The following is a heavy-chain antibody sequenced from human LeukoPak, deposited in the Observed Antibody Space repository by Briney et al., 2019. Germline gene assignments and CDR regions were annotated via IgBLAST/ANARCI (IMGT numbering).Heavy chain of an antibody. J-gene: IGHJ5*02. Sequence: ASVKVSCKASGGTFSSYAISWVRQAPGQGLEWMGGIIPTFGTANYAQKFQGRVTITADESTSTAYMELSSLRSEDTAVYYCARDGGTLGYCSSTSCYNYWFDPWGQGTLVTVSS. CDR2: IIPTFGTA. V-gene: IGHV1-69*13. CDR1: GGTFSSYA. D-gene: IGHD2-2*02. CDR3: ARDGGTLGYCSSTSCYNYWFDP.